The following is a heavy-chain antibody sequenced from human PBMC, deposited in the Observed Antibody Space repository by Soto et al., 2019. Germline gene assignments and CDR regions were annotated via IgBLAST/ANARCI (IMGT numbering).Heavy chain of an antibody. CDR2: IYSSGRT. J-gene: IGHJ4*02. V-gene: IGHV4-59*08. CDR1: GGSISGYY. CDR3: ARQRRDFDY. Sequence: QVQLQESGPGLVKPSETLSLTCTVSGGSISGYYWSWIRQPPGKGLQWIGYIYSSGRTNYNPSLTSRVTISVDTSKNQFSLNLSSVTAADTAVYYCARQRRDFDYWGQGSLVTVSS.